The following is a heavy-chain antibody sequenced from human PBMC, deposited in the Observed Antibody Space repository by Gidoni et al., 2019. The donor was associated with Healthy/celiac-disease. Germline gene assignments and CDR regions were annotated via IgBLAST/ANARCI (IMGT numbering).Heavy chain of an antibody. CDR1: GFTVSSNY. D-gene: IGHD3-22*01. CDR2: SYSGGST. Sequence: EVQLVASGGGLVQPGGSLRLSCAASGFTVSSNYRSWVRQAPGKGLEWVSGSYSGGSTYYADSVKVRFTISRDNSKNTLYLQMNSLRAEDTAVYYCARHYYDSSGYYYVDYWGQGTLVTVSS. V-gene: IGHV3-66*04. CDR3: ARHYYDSSGYYYVDY. J-gene: IGHJ4*02.